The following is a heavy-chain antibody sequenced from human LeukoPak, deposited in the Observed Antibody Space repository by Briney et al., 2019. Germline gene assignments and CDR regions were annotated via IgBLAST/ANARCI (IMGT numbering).Heavy chain of an antibody. CDR1: GFPFSSYS. D-gene: IGHD3-22*01. CDR3: ARDYNYYDSSGYYRWFDP. CDR2: ISNSSSYI. J-gene: IGHJ5*02. Sequence: GGSLRLSCAASGFPFSSYSMNWVRQAPGKGLEWVSSISNSSSYIYYADPVKGRFTISRDNAKNSLYLQMNSLRAEDTAVYYCARDYNYYDSSGYYRWFDPWGQGTLVTVSS. V-gene: IGHV3-21*01.